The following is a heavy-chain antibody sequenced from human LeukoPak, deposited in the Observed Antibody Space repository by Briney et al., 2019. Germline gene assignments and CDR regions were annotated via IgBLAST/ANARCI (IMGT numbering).Heavy chain of an antibody. V-gene: IGHV3-48*03. CDR1: GFIFSSYE. CDR3: ARDYAYALDI. J-gene: IGHJ3*02. CDR2: ISTSGSTI. D-gene: IGHD2-21*01. Sequence: GGSLRLSCAASGFIFSSYEMNWVRQAPGKGPEWISYISTSGSTIYYTDSVKGRLTISRDNAKNSLYLQMNSLRVEDTAVYYCARDYAYALDIWGLGTMVTVSS.